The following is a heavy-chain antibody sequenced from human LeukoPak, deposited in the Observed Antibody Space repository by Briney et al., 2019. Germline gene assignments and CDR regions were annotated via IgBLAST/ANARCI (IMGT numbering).Heavy chain of an antibody. CDR3: ARDGDQGGYYYYYMDV. D-gene: IGHD7-27*01. CDR1: GLTFDDYC. J-gene: IGHJ6*03. Sequence: GGSLRLSCAASGLTFDDYCMSWVRQPPGNGLEWVSGMHWNGGSKRYADAVKGRFTISRDNAENSLYLQMNSLRVEDTALYYCARDGDQGGYYYYYMDVWGKGTTVTVSS. CDR2: MHWNGGSK. V-gene: IGHV3-20*04.